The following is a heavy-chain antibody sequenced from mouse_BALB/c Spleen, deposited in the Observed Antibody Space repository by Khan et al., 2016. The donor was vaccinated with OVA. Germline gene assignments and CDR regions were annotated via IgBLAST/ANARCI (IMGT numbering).Heavy chain of an antibody. CDR1: GYSITRDYA. CDR3: ASELGRYSAMDY. Sequence: EVKLEESGPGLVKPSQSLSLTCTVTGYSITRDYAWNWIRQFPGNKLEWMGYITNSGNTNYNPSLKSRIPITRAKSENPSFLQFNSVTTEDTATYYCASELGRYSAMDYWGQGTSVTGAS. CDR2: ITNSGNT. J-gene: IGHJ4*01. V-gene: IGHV3-2*02. D-gene: IGHD4-1*01.